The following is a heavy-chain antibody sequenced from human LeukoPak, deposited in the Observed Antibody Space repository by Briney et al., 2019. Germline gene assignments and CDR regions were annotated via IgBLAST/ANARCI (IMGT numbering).Heavy chain of an antibody. CDR2: ISGSGGST. D-gene: IGHD3-3*01. CDR3: AKPQGGVLRFLEWLFQFDY. J-gene: IGHJ4*02. CDR1: GFTFSSYW. V-gene: IGHV3-23*01. Sequence: GGSLRLSCAASGFTFSSYWMSWVRQAPGKGLEWVSAISGSGGSTYYADSVKGRFTISRDNSKNTLYLQMNSLRAEDTAVYYCAKPQGGVLRFLEWLFQFDYWGQGTLVTVSS.